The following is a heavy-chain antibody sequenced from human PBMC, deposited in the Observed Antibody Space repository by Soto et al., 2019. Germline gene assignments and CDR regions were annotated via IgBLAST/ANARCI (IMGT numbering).Heavy chain of an antibody. CDR3: ARDRRFGGSYYGMDV. CDR2: IYHSGST. D-gene: IGHD3-10*01. CDR1: GGSISSGGYY. V-gene: IGHV4-31*03. J-gene: IGHJ6*02. Sequence: PSETLSLTCTVSGGSISSGGYYWSWIRQHPGKGLEWIGCIYHSGSTYYNRSLQSRVTISVDRSKNQFSLKLSSVTAADTAMYYCARDRRFGGSYYGMDVWGQGTTVTVSS.